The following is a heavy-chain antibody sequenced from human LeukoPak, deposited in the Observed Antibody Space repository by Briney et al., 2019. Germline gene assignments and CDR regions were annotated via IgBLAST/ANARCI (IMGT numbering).Heavy chain of an antibody. CDR3: ARGDYETSGYYFDY. V-gene: IGHV4-31*03. D-gene: IGHD3-22*01. CDR2: IYYSGST. Sequence: PSQTLSLTCTVSGGSISSGGYYWSWIRQHPGKGLEWIGYIYYSGSTDYNPSLKSRVTISVDMSKSQLSLKLSSVTAADTAVYYCARGDYETSGYYFDYWGQGTLVTVSS. CDR1: GGSISSGGYY. J-gene: IGHJ4*02.